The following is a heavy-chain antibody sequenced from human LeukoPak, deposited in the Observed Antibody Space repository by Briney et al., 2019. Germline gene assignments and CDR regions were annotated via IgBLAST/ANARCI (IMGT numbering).Heavy chain of an antibody. V-gene: IGHV4-38-2*02. CDR2: IYYSGST. J-gene: IGHJ4*02. CDR1: GYSISSGYY. D-gene: IGHD1-26*01. Sequence: PSETLSLTCTVSGYSISSGYYWGWIRQPPGKGLEWIGSIYYSGSTYCNPSLKSRVTISVDTSKNQFSLKLSSVTAADTAVYYCARDLVGATRGGFDYWGQGTLVTVS. CDR3: ARDLVGATRGGFDY.